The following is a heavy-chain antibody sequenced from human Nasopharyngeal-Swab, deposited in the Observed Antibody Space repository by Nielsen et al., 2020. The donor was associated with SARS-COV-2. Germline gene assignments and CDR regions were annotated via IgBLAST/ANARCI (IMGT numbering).Heavy chain of an antibody. Sequence: SETLSLTCTVSSGSINSYFWSWIRQPPGKGLDWLGYIYSSGSTTYNPSLQSRVTISVDTSKNQFSLKMRSVTAADTDVYFCARGGWLRSSSYYCDYWGQGALVTVSS. CDR2: IYSSGST. D-gene: IGHD5-12*01. CDR3: ARGGWLRSSSYYCDY. CDR1: SGSINSYF. V-gene: IGHV4-59*13. J-gene: IGHJ4*02.